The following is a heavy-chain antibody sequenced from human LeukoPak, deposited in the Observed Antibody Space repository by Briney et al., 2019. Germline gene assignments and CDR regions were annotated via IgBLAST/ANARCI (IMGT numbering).Heavy chain of an antibody. CDR1: GFTFSNYS. J-gene: IGHJ4*02. CDR2: ISRSSSTI. V-gene: IGHV3-48*04. D-gene: IGHD1-14*01. Sequence: GGSLRLSCAASGFTFSNYSMNWVRQAPGKGLEWVSFISRSSSTIYYADSVKGRFTISRDNAKNSLYLQMNSLRAEDTAVYYCVREPTTVLDYWGQGTLVTVSS. CDR3: VREPTTVLDY.